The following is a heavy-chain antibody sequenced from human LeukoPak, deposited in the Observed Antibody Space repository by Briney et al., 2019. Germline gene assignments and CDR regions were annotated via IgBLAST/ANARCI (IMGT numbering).Heavy chain of an antibody. CDR2: ISSSGSTI. Sequence: GGSLRLSCAASGFTFSSYEMNWVRQAPGKGLEWVSYISSSGSTIYYADSVKGRFTISRDNVKNSRYLQMNSLRAEDTAVYYCAELGITMIGGVWGKGTTVTISS. CDR3: AELGITMIGGV. D-gene: IGHD3-10*02. J-gene: IGHJ6*04. CDR1: GFTFSSYE. V-gene: IGHV3-48*03.